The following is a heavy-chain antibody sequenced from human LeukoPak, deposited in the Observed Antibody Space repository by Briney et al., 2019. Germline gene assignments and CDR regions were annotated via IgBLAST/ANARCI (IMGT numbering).Heavy chain of an antibody. J-gene: IGHJ6*03. D-gene: IGHD3-10*01. CDR3: ARGPGLLWFGESYYYYYMDV. V-gene: IGHV1-69*13. CDR2: IIPIFGTA. Sequence: SVKVSCKASGGTFSSYAISWVRQAPGQGLEWMGGIIPIFGTANYAQKFQGRVTITADESTSTAYMELSSLRSEDTAVYYCARGPGLLWFGESYYYYYMDVWGKGTTVTISS. CDR1: GGTFSSYA.